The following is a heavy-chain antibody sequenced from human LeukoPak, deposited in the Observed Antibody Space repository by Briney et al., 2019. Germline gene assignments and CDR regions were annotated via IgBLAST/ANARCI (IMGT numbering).Heavy chain of an antibody. J-gene: IGHJ4*02. D-gene: IGHD6-19*01. CDR2: ISWNSGSI. Sequence: GRSLRLSCAASGFTFDDYAMHWVRQAPGKGLEWVSGISWNSGSIGYADSVKGRFTISRDNAKNSLYLQMNSLRAEDTALYYCAKGLVAVAGLDYWGQGTLVTVSS. V-gene: IGHV3-9*01. CDR3: AKGLVAVAGLDY. CDR1: GFTFDDYA.